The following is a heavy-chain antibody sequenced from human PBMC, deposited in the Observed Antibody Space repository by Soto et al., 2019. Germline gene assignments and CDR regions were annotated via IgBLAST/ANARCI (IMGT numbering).Heavy chain of an antibody. Sequence: ASVKVSCKPSGYSFSNFYVHWVRQAPGQGLEWMGIIDPSSGTTSYTQKFQERVTMTRDTSMSTVYMELSRLRSEDTTVYYCARGAVVVPNGLIAGMDVWGLGTTVTVSS. CDR2: IDPSSGTT. D-gene: IGHD2-15*01. CDR3: ARGAVVVPNGLIAGMDV. CDR1: GYSFSNFY. V-gene: IGHV1-46*01. J-gene: IGHJ6*02.